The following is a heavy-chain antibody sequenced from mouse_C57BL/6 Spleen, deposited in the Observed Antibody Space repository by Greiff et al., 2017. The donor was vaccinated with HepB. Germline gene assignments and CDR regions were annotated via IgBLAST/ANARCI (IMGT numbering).Heavy chain of an antibody. Sequence: VQLVESDAELVKPGASVKISCKVSGYTFTDHTIHWMKQRPEQGLEWIGYIYPRDGSTKYNEKFKGKATLTADKSSSTAYMQLNSLTSEDSAVYFCVYYDYDGGFAYWGQGTLVTVSA. CDR2: IYPRDGST. V-gene: IGHV1-78*01. J-gene: IGHJ3*01. CDR3: VYYDYDGGFAY. CDR1: GYTFTDHT. D-gene: IGHD2-4*01.